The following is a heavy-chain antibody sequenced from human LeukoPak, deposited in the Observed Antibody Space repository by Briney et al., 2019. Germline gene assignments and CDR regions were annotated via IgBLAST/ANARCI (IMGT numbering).Heavy chain of an antibody. J-gene: IGHJ6*03. V-gene: IGHV4-59*01. D-gene: IGHD5-12*01. CDR1: GGSISSYY. CDR3: ARVRGYSDYYYYMDV. CDR2: FSYTGST. Sequence: PSETLSLTCTVSGGSISSYYWSWVRQPPGKGLEWIGYFSYTGSTNYNPSLKSPVIISVDTSKNQFSLKLSSVTAAGTAVYYCARVRGYSDYYYYMDVWGKGTTVTISS.